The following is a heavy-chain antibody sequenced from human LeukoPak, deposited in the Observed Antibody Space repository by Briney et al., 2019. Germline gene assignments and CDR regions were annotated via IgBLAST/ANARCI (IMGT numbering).Heavy chain of an antibody. CDR3: ARLMGYCSSTSCYHWFDP. CDR2: IYTSGST. J-gene: IGHJ5*02. V-gene: IGHV4-4*09. D-gene: IGHD2-2*01. Sequence: PSETLSLTCTVSGGSISSYYWSWIRQPPGKGLEWIGYIYTSGSTNYNPSLKSRVTISVDTSKNQFFLKLSSVTAADTAVYYCARLMGYCSSTSCYHWFDPWGQGTLVTVSS. CDR1: GGSISSYY.